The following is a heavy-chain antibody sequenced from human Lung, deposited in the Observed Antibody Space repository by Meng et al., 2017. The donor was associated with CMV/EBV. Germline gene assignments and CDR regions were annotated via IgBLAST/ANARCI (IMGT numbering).Heavy chain of an antibody. CDR3: ARGRAGYYYYGMDV. J-gene: IGHJ6*02. CDR1: GYTFTSYD. CDR2: MNPNSGST. V-gene: IGHV1-8*03. Sequence: SXXVSXXASGYTFTSYDINWVRQATGQGLEWMGWMNPNSGSTGYAQKFQGRVTITRNTSISTAYMELSSLRSEDTAVYYCARGRAGYYYYGMDVWGQGTXVTVSS. D-gene: IGHD6-19*01.